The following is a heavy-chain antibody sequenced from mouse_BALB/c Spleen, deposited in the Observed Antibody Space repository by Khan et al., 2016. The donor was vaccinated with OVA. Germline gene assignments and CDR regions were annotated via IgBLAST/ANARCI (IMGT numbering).Heavy chain of an antibody. V-gene: IGHV1-54*01. CDR1: GYAFTNYL. J-gene: IGHJ3*01. D-gene: IGHD3-1*01. CDR2: INPGSGVT. CDR3: TRGGFGGFAY. Sequence: QVQLQQSGAELVRPGTSVKVSCKASGYAFTNYLIEWVKQRPGQGLEWIGVINPGSGVTNYNEKFKDKATLTSDKSSSTAYMQLSSLTSDVSAVYFCTRGGFGGFAYWGQGTLVTVSA.